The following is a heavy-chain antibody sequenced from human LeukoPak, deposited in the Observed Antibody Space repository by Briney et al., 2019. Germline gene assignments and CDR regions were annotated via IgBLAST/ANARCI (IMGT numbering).Heavy chain of an antibody. CDR1: GGSISSGSHY. D-gene: IGHD3-22*01. V-gene: IGHV4-61*01. Sequence: KTSETLSLTCTVSGGSISSGSHYWSWIRQPPGKGLEWIGYIYYSGSTNYNPSLKSRVTISVDTSKNQFSLRLRSVTAADTAVYYCARVTGYMIEDYFDYWGQGTLVTVSS. J-gene: IGHJ4*02. CDR3: ARVTGYMIEDYFDY. CDR2: IYYSGST.